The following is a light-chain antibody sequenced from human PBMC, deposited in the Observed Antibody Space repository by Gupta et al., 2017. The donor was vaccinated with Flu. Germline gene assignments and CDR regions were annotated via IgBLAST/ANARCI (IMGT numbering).Light chain of an antibody. Sequence: SLLTQQPSASGTPGQRVTISCSGSSSNIGRNYVYCYQQLPGTAPKLLIYRNNQRPSGVPDRFSGSKSGTSASLAISGLRSEDEADYYCAAWDDSLSGPRVFGGGTKLTVL. CDR3: AAWDDSLSGPRV. J-gene: IGLJ3*02. V-gene: IGLV1-47*01. CDR1: SSNIGRNY. CDR2: RNN.